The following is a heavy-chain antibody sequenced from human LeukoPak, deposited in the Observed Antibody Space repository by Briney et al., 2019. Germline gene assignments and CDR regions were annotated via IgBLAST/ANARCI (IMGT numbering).Heavy chain of an antibody. Sequence: PSETLSLTCAVYGGSFSGYYWSWIRQPPGKGLEWIGYIYYSGSTYYNPSLKSRVTISVDTSKNQFSLKLSSVTAADTAVCYCARSSGYYGYYFDYWGQGTLVTVSS. CDR3: ARSSGYYGYYFDY. D-gene: IGHD3-22*01. CDR1: GGSFSGYY. J-gene: IGHJ4*02. CDR2: IYYSGST. V-gene: IGHV4-30-4*01.